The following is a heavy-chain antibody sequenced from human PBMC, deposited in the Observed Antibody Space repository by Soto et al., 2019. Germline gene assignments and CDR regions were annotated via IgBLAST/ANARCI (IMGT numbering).Heavy chain of an antibody. CDR1: GYSFTSYW. Sequence: GESLKLSCNGSGYSFTSYWISWVRQMPGKGLEWMGRIDPSDSYTNYSPSFQGHVTISADKSISTAYLQWSSLKASDTANYYYYYGMDVWGQGTTVTVSS. CDR2: IDPSDSYT. CDR3: YYGMDV. V-gene: IGHV5-10-1*01. J-gene: IGHJ6*02.